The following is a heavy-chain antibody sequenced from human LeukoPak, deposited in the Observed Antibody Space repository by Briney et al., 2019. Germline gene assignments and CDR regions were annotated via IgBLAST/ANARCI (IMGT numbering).Heavy chain of an antibody. CDR3: AKGGGDYSKGIDY. CDR2: ISGSGGST. CDR1: GFTFSSYA. D-gene: IGHD4-11*01. Sequence: PGGSLRLSCAASGFTFSSYAMSWVRQAPGKGLEWVSAISGSGGSTYYADSVKGRFTISRDNSKTTLYLQMNSLRAEDTAVYYCAKGGGDYSKGIDYWGQGTLVTVSS. J-gene: IGHJ4*02. V-gene: IGHV3-23*01.